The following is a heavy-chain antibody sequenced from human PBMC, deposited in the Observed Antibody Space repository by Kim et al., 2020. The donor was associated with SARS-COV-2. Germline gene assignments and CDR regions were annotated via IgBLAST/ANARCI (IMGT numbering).Heavy chain of an antibody. CDR3: AKDHSRAARPLFDY. CDR1: GFTFSSYG. J-gene: IGHJ4*02. D-gene: IGHD6-6*01. CDR2: ISYDGSNK. V-gene: IGHV3-30*18. Sequence: GGSLRLSCAASGFTFSSYGMHWVRQAPGKGLEWVAVISYDGSNKYYADSVKGRFTISRDNSKNTLYLQMNSLRAEDTAVYYCAKDHSRAARPLFDYWGQG.